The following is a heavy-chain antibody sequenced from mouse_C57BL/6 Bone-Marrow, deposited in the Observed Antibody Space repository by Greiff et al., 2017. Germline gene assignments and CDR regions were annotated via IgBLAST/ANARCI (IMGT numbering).Heavy chain of an antibody. V-gene: IGHV1-26*01. J-gene: IGHJ3*01. CDR3: ARKWTYYSNYDWFAY. CDR2: INPNNGGT. D-gene: IGHD2-5*01. CDR1: GYTFTDYY. Sequence: EVQLQQSGPELVKPGASVKISCKASGYTFTDYYMNWVKQSHGKSLEWIGDINPNNGGTSYNQKFKGKATLTVDKSSSTAYMALRSLTSEDSAVYYCARKWTYYSNYDWFAYWGQGTLVTVSA.